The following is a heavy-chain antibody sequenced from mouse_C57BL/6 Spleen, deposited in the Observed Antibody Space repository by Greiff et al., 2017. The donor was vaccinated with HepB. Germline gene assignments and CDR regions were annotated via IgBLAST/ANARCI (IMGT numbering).Heavy chain of an antibody. V-gene: IGHV1-18*01. CDR1: GYTFTDYN. J-gene: IGHJ2*01. Sequence: VQLKESGPELVKPGASVKIPCKASGYTFTDYNMDWVKQSHGKSLEWIGDINPNNGGTIYNQKFKGKATLTVDKSSSTAYMELRSLTSEDTAVYYCARRGLSRYYFDYWGQGTTLTVSS. CDR3: ARRGLSRYYFDY. CDR2: INPNNGGT. D-gene: IGHD1-1*02.